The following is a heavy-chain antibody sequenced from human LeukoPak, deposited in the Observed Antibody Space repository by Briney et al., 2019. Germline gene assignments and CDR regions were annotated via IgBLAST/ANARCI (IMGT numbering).Heavy chain of an antibody. V-gene: IGHV4-39*07. CDR3: ARGLLVGYTDGLPHYYFDS. CDR2: IYYSGRA. J-gene: IGHJ4*02. D-gene: IGHD5-18*01. Sequence: SETLSLTCTVSAGSISSSNYYWGWIRQPPGKGLEWIGSIYYSGRAYYNSSLKSRVTISIDTSKSQFSLTLSSVTAADTAVYYCARGLLVGYTDGLPHYYFDSWGQGTLVTVSS. CDR1: AGSISSSNYY.